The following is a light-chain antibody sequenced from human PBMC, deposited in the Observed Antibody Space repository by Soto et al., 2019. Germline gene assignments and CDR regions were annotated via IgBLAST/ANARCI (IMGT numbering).Light chain of an antibody. V-gene: IGLV1-47*01. CDR3: AAWDDSLSGPVV. CDR2: RNN. J-gene: IGLJ2*01. Sequence: QSVLTQPPSASGTPGQRVTISCSGSSSNIGSNYVYWYQQLPGTAPKRLIYRNNQRPSGVPDRFSGSKSGTSASLAISGLRSEDEADYYCAAWDDSLSGPVVFGGGTMLTVL. CDR1: SSNIGSNY.